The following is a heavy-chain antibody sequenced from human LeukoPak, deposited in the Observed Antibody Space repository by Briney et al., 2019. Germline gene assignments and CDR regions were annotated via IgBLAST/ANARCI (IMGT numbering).Heavy chain of an antibody. V-gene: IGHV3-7*01. Sequence: PGGSLRLSCAASGFTFSSYWMSWVRQAPGKGLEWVANIKQDGSEKYYVDSVKGRFTISRDNAKNSLYLQMNSLRAEDTAVYYCVRDEYSSSSGYFDYWGQGTLVTVSS. CDR2: IKQDGSEK. D-gene: IGHD6-6*01. J-gene: IGHJ4*02. CDR1: GFTFSSYW. CDR3: VRDEYSSSSGYFDY.